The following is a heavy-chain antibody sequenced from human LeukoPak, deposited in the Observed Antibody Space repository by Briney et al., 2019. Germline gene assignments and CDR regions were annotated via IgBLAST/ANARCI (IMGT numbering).Heavy chain of an antibody. CDR2: INQDGSKK. CDR1: GFTFTDYW. J-gene: IGHJ4*02. V-gene: IGHV3-7*01. CDR3: ARGQTLTF. Sequence: GGSLRLSCTTSGFTFTDYWMTWVRQAPGKGLEWVANINQDGSKKFYVDSVKGRFTISRDNAKNALYLQMNSLRAEDTGVYFCARGQTLTFWGQGTLVTVAS.